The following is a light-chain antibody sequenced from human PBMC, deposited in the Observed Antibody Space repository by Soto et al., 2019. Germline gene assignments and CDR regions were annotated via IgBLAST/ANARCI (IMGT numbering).Light chain of an antibody. Sequence: EIVLTQSRATLSFFPGERATLSCRASQSINSYLAWYQQKPGQAPRLLMSAASNRATGIPARFSGSGSGTDFTLTISSLEPEDFAVYYCQHRSKFGGGTKVEIK. J-gene: IGKJ4*02. CDR1: QSINSY. V-gene: IGKV3-11*01. CDR2: AAS. CDR3: QHRSK.